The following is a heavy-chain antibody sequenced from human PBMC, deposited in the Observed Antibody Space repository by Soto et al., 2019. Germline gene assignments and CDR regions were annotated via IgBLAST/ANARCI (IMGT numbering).Heavy chain of an antibody. CDR3: ARVKAAAAGTRNYYYYGMDV. V-gene: IGHV6-1*01. CDR2: TYYRSKWYN. D-gene: IGHD6-13*01. Sequence: QTRSLTWAISGYSVSSNSAAWNWIRQSPSRGLEWLGRTYYRSKWYNDYAVSVKSRITINPDTSKNRFSLQLNSVTPEDTAVYYCARVKAAAAGTRNYYYYGMDVWGQGTTVTVSS. CDR1: GYSVSSNSAA. J-gene: IGHJ6*02.